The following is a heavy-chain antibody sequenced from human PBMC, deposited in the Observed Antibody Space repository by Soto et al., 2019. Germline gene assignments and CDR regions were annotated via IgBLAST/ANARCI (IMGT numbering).Heavy chain of an antibody. J-gene: IGHJ6*02. V-gene: IGHV1-8*01. Sequence: GASVKVSCKASGYTFTSYDINWVRQATGQGLEWMGWMNPNSGNTGYAQKFQGRVTMTRNTSISTAYMELSSLRSEDTAVYYCARGTPELYRSWLVPAAILRYYYYGMDVWGQGTTVTVSS. CDR2: MNPNSGNT. D-gene: IGHD2-2*01. CDR3: ARGTPELYRSWLVPAAILRYYYYGMDV. CDR1: GYTFTSYD.